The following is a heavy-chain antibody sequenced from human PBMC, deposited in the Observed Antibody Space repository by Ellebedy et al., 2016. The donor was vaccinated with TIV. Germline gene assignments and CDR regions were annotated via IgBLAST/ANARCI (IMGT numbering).Heavy chain of an antibody. J-gene: IGHJ4*02. V-gene: IGHV4-34*01. D-gene: IGHD3-10*01. CDR3: ARARGQYLYGSGSYFTN. CDR2: INPSGTA. Sequence: MPGGSLRLSCAASGFTFSSYWMTWVRQSPGKGLEWLGEINPSGTANYNPSLKRRVTMSVDTPEKQFSLRLTSVTAADTAVYYWARARGQYLYGSGSYFTNWGQGEVVTVSS. CDR1: GFTFSSYW.